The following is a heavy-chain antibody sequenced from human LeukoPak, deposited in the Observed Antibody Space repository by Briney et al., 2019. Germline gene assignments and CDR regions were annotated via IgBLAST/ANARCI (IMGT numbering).Heavy chain of an antibody. CDR2: IKFDGSST. D-gene: IGHD5-18*01. Sequence: GGSLRLSCAASGFTFSTYWMHWVRQAPGKGLVWVSRIKFDGSSTTYADSEKGRLTISRDNAKNTLYLQMNSLRAEDTAVYYCARGAEGHNYGEFDRWGQGTLVTVSS. V-gene: IGHV3-74*01. J-gene: IGHJ5*02. CDR1: GFTFSTYW. CDR3: ARGAEGHNYGEFDR.